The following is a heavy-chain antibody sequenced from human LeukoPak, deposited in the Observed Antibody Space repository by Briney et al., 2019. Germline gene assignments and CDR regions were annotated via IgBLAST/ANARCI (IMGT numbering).Heavy chain of an antibody. V-gene: IGHV1-2*02. CDR1: GYTFTGYY. D-gene: IGHD4-11*01. Sequence: ASVTVSCKASGYTFTGYYIHWVRQAPGQGLEWMGWINPNGGDTNYAQKFQGRVTMTRDTSISTAYMELSGLRSDDTAVYFCARTYDYLWNYLDCWGQGTLVTVSS. CDR2: INPNGGDT. CDR3: ARTYDYLWNYLDC. J-gene: IGHJ4*02.